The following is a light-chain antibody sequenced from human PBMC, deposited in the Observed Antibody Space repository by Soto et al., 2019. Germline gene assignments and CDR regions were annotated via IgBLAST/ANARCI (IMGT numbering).Light chain of an antibody. Sequence: QSALTHPASVSWSPGQSITISCTGTSSDVGAHNFVSWYQQHPGKAPKLMIYEVSNRPSGVSDRFSGSKSGNTASLTISGLQAEDEADYYCNSYTNTAARVFGTGTKVTVL. J-gene: IGLJ1*01. V-gene: IGLV2-14*01. CDR1: SSDVGAHNF. CDR2: EVS. CDR3: NSYTNTAARV.